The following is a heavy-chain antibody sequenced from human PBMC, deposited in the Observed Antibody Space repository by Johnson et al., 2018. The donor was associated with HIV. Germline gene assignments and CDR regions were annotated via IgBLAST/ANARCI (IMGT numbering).Heavy chain of an antibody. D-gene: IGHD3-22*01. V-gene: IGHV3-15*01. CDR2: IKSKTDGGTT. J-gene: IGHJ3*02. CDR3: TICITMIVVVTTDAFDI. CDR1: GFTFSNAW. Sequence: VQLVESGGGLVQPGGSLRLSCVASGFTFSNAWMSWVRQAPGKGLEWVGRIKSKTDGGTTDYAAPVKGSFTISRDDTKATLYLEMNSLKTEYTAVYYCTICITMIVVVTTDAFDIWGQGTMVTVSS.